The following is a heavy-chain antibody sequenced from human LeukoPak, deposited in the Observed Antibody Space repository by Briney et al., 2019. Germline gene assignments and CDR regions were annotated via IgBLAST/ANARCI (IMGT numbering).Heavy chain of an antibody. CDR2: IWYDGSNK. V-gene: IGHV3-33*06. D-gene: IGHD3-22*01. J-gene: IGHJ4*02. CDR3: AKGITYDSCGPFDY. Sequence: GGSLRLSRAASGFPFSSFGMHWVRQARGKGLEWVAVIWYDGSNKYYADSVKGRFSISRDNSKNTLYLQMNSLRDEDMAVYYCAKGITYDSCGPFDYWGQGTLVTVSS. CDR1: GFPFSSFG.